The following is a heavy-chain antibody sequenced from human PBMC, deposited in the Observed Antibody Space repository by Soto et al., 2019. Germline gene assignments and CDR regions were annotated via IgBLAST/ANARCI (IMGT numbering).Heavy chain of an antibody. J-gene: IGHJ4*02. CDR3: AKDPLRMVVAANEDY. CDR2: ISNSGGST. Sequence: VQLLESGGGLVQPGGSLRLSCAASGFTFSTYAMSWVRQAPGKGLEWVSTISNSGGSTYYADSVKGRFTISRDNSKNTLYLQMNSLRAEDTAVYYCAKDPLRMVVAANEDYWGQGTLVTVSS. CDR1: GFTFSTYA. V-gene: IGHV3-23*01. D-gene: IGHD2-15*01.